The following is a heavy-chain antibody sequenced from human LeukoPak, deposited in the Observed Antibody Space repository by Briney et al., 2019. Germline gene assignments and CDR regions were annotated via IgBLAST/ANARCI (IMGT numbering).Heavy chain of an antibody. J-gene: IGHJ4*02. Sequence: SVKVSCKASGGTFSSYAIRWVRQAPGQGLEWMGGIIPIFGTANYAQKFQGRVTITADEPTSTAYMELHSLRSEDTAAYYFARGPQWLVLDYWGQGTLVTVSS. V-gene: IGHV1-69*01. D-gene: IGHD6-19*01. CDR3: ARGPQWLVLDY. CDR2: IIPIFGTA. CDR1: GGTFSSYA.